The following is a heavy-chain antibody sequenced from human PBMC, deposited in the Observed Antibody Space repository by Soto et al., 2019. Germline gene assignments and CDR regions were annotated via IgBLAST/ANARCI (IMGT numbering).Heavy chain of an antibody. D-gene: IGHD2-2*01. Sequence: ASVKVSCKASGYTFTSYYMHWVRQAPGQGLEWMGIINPSGGSTSYAQKFQGRVTMTRDTSTSTVYMELSSLRSEDTAVYYCARDGADIVVVPAEGWFDPWGQGTLVTVSS. CDR3: ARDGADIVVVPAEGWFDP. J-gene: IGHJ5*02. V-gene: IGHV1-46*01. CDR2: INPSGGST. CDR1: GYTFTSYY.